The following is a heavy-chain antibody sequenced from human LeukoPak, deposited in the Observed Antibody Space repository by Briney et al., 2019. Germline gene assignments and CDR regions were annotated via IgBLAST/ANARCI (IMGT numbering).Heavy chain of an antibody. J-gene: IGHJ5*02. D-gene: IGHD1-26*01. V-gene: IGHV3-48*01. Sequence: PGGSPRLSCAASGFTFSSYGMTWVRQAPGKGLEWVSYISSSSSTIYYADSVKGRFTISRDNAKNSLYLQLNSLRAEDTVVYYCARSLVVGATYPYHWGQGTLVTVSS. CDR1: GFTFSSYG. CDR2: ISSSSSTI. CDR3: ARSLVVGATYPYH.